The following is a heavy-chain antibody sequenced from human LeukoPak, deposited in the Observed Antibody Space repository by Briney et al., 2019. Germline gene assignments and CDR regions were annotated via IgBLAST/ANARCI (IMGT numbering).Heavy chain of an antibody. CDR3: ATDLVGATAFDY. CDR2: FDPEDGET. CDR1: GYTLTELS. J-gene: IGHJ4*02. D-gene: IGHD1-26*01. V-gene: IGHV1-24*01. Sequence: GASVKVSCKVSGYTLTELSMHWVRQAPGKGLEWMGGFDPEDGETIHAQKFQGRVTMTEDTSTDTAYMELSSLRSEDTAVYYCATDLVGATAFDYWGQGTLVTVSS.